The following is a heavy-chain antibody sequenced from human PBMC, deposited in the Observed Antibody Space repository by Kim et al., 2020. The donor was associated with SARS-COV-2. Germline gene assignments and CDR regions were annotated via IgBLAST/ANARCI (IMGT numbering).Heavy chain of an antibody. V-gene: IGHV5-51*01. CDR2: IYPGDSDT. Sequence: GESLKISCKGSGYPFTPYYIAWVRQMPGKGLEWMGIIYPGDSDTRYSPSFQGQVTISVDKSISTAYLQWSSLKASDTAIYYCARFLRDYTFYGVRGFDYWGQGTPVTVSS. D-gene: IGHD3-10*02. CDR1: GYPFTPYY. J-gene: IGHJ4*02. CDR3: ARFLRDYTFYGVRGFDY.